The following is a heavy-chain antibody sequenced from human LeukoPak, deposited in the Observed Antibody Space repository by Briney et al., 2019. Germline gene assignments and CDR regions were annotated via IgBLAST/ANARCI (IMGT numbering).Heavy chain of an antibody. CDR2: IYYSGST. Sequence: IPSETLSLTCTASGGSISSDYWSWIRQPPGKGLEWIGYIYYSGSTNYNPSLKSRVTISVDTSKNQFSLKLSSVTAADTAVYYCARGYCSGGSCFPNDAFDIWGQGTMVTVSS. V-gene: IGHV4-59*01. CDR1: GGSISSDY. D-gene: IGHD2-15*01. J-gene: IGHJ3*02. CDR3: ARGYCSGGSCFPNDAFDI.